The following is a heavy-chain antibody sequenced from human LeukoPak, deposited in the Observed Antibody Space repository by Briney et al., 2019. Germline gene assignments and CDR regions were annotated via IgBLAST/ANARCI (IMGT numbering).Heavy chain of an antibody. CDR2: IYHSGST. J-gene: IGHJ4*02. D-gene: IGHD6-13*01. Sequence: SETLSLTCTVSGYFISSGYYWGWIRQPPGKWLEWIGNIYHSGSTDYNPSLKSRVTISADTSKNHFSLKLSSVTAADTAVYYCARAISGSFRTSYYFDYWGQGTLVTVSS. CDR3: ARAISGSFRTSYYFDY. CDR1: GYFISSGYY. V-gene: IGHV4-38-2*02.